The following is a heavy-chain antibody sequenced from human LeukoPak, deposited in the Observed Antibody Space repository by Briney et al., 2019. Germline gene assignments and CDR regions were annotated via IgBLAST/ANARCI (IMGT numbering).Heavy chain of an antibody. J-gene: IGHJ4*02. CDR3: AKSYSSGWYYFDY. D-gene: IGHD6-19*01. CDR1: GFTFSSYG. CDR2: MSYDGSNK. Sequence: GRSLRLSCAASGFTFSSYGMHWVRQAPGKGLEWVAFMSYDGSNKYYADSVKGRFTISRDHSKITLYLQVNSLRAEDTAVYYCAKSYSSGWYYFDYWGQGTLVTVSS. V-gene: IGHV3-30*18.